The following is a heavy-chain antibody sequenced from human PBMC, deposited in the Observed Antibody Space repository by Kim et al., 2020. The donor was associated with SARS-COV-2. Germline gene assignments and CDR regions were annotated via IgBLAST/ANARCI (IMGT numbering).Heavy chain of an antibody. CDR3: ARSYIAVAGLGY. CDR1: GYTFTGYY. J-gene: IGHJ4*02. V-gene: IGHV1-2*02. CDR2: INPNSGGT. D-gene: IGHD6-19*01. Sequence: ASVKVSCKASGYTFTGYYMHWVRQAPGQGLEWMGWINPNSGGTNYAQKVQGRVTMTRDTSISTAYMELSRLRSDDTAVYYCARSYIAVAGLGYWGQGTLVTVSS.